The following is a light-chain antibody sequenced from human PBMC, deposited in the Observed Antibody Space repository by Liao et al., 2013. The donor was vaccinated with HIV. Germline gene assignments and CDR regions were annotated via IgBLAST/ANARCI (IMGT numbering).Light chain of an antibody. CDR2: HDS. J-gene: IGLJ3*02. CDR1: DLGKKY. Sequence: SYDLTQPPSVSVSPGQRATISCSGADLGKKYVSWYQHKPGQSPILVIYHDSRRPSGVTQRISGSNSGDTATLTISRVEAGDEADYYCQVWDSSSDHPGWVFGGGTKLTVL. CDR3: QVWDSSSDHPGWV. V-gene: IGLV3-1*01.